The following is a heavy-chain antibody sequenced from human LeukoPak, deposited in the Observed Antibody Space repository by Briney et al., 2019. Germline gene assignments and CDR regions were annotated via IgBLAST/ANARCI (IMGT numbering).Heavy chain of an antibody. CDR2: ISSSSSYI. V-gene: IGHV3-21*01. Sequence: GGSLRLSCAASGFTFSSYAMSWVRQAPGKGLEWVSSISSSSSYIYYADSVKGRFTISRDNAKNSLYLQMNSLRAEDTAVYYCASADSSGTSYYYYGMDVWGQGTTVTVSS. J-gene: IGHJ6*02. CDR1: GFTFSSYA. CDR3: ASADSSGTSYYYYGMDV. D-gene: IGHD3-22*01.